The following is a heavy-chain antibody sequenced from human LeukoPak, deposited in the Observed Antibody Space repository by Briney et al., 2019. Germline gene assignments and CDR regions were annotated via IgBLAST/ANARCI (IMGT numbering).Heavy chain of an antibody. V-gene: IGHV3-9*01. D-gene: IGHD2-15*01. CDR3: AKGSLGYSSGGSCYGSASLDY. CDR1: GFTFDDYA. CDR2: ISCSSANI. J-gene: IGHJ4*02. Sequence: PGGSLRLSCAASGFTFDDYAMHWVRQAPGKGLEWVSGISCSSANIGYADSVKGRFTISRDSAKNSLYLKMNRLRPEDTALYYCAKGSLGYSSGGSCYGSASLDYWGQGTLVTVSS.